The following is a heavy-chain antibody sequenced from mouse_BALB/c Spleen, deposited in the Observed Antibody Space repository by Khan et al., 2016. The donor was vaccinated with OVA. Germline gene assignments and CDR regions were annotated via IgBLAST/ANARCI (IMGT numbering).Heavy chain of an antibody. J-gene: IGHJ3*01. Sequence: LQQSGPELMKPGASVKISCKASGYSFTSYYIHWVKQSHGKTLEWIGYIDPFNGGSTYNQKFKVKATLTVDKSSSTAYMHLSSLTSEESAVYYCARHGSNSWFAYWGQGTLVTVSA. CDR2: IDPFNGGS. CDR1: GYSFTSYY. V-gene: IGHV1-31*01. CDR3: ARHGSNSWFAY. D-gene: IGHD1-1*01.